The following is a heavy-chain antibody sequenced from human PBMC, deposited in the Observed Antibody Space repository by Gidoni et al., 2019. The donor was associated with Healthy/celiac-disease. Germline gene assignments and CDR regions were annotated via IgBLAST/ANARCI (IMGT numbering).Heavy chain of an antibody. V-gene: IGHV3-48*01. Sequence: EVQLVESGGGLVQPGGSLSLSCAASGFTFRSYSMNWVRQAPGKGLEWVSYISSSSSTIYYADSVKGRFTISRDNAKNSLYLQMNSLRAEDTAVYYCARSGTTVAPPFDYWGQGTLVTVSS. CDR1: GFTFRSYS. J-gene: IGHJ4*02. D-gene: IGHD4-17*01. CDR2: ISSSSSTI. CDR3: ARSGTTVAPPFDY.